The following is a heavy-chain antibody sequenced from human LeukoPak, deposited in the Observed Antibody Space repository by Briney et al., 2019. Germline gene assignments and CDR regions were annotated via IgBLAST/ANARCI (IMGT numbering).Heavy chain of an antibody. J-gene: IGHJ4*02. CDR1: GGSIGSSNW. D-gene: IGHD3-10*01. CDR3: AREVRFSMVRGEIDC. CDR2: IYYSGNT. V-gene: IGHV4-4*02. Sequence: SGTLSLTCAVSGGSIGSSNWWSWVRQPPGKGLEWIGEIYYSGNTNYNPSLKSRVTISIDKSKNQFSLKLSSVAAADTAVYYCAREVRFSMVRGEIDCWGQGTLVTVSS.